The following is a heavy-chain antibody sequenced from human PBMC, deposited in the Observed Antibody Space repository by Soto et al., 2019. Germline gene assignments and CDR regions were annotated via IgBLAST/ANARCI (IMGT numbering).Heavy chain of an antibody. Sequence: QVQLVQSGAEVKKPGSSVKVSCKASGGTFSSYAISWVRQAPGQGLEWMGGIIPIFGTANYAQKFQGRVMIIAAXSTSTAYMELSSLRSEDTAVYYCARVRDDYGEFDYWGQGTLVTVSS. CDR3: ARVRDDYGEFDY. CDR1: GGTFSSYA. V-gene: IGHV1-69*12. CDR2: IIPIFGTA. J-gene: IGHJ4*02. D-gene: IGHD4-17*01.